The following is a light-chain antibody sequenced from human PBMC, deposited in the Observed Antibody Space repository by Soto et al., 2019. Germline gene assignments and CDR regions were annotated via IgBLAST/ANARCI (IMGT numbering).Light chain of an antibody. V-gene: IGKV3-20*01. J-gene: IGKJ3*01. CDR2: GAS. CDR1: HSVSSSY. Sequence: EIVLTQSPGTLSLSPGERATLSCRASHSVSSSYLAWYQQKPGQAPRLLIYGASSRATSIPDRFSGSGSGTDFTLTISRLEPEDFAEYYCEHYGSTPFTCGPGTKVDIK. CDR3: EHYGSTPFT.